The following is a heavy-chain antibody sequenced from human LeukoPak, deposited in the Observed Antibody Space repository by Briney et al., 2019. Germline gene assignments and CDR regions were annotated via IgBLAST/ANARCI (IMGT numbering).Heavy chain of an antibody. CDR1: GFTFSSYG. Sequence: PGGSLRLSCAASGFTFSSYGMSWVRQAPGKGLEWVSTISGSGDSTYYADSVKGRFTISRDNSKNTLYLQMSSLRAEDTAVYYCARRPRYDIWSIYYNYLDYWGQGTLVTVSS. D-gene: IGHD3-3*01. CDR2: ISGSGDST. V-gene: IGHV3-23*01. CDR3: ARRPRYDIWSIYYNYLDY. J-gene: IGHJ4*02.